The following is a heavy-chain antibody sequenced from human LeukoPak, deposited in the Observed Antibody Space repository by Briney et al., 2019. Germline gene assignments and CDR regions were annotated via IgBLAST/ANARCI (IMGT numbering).Heavy chain of an antibody. V-gene: IGHV3-74*01. J-gene: IGHJ5*02. CDR3: ARPLGLGWFDP. CDR2: INPDGSST. Sequence: QPGGSLRLSCAASGFTFSSDWMDWVRQAPGKGLVWVSRINPDGSSTNYADSVKGRFTISRDNAKNTLYMQMNSLRAEDTAVYYCARPLGLGWFDPWGQGAPVTVSS. CDR1: GFTFSSDW.